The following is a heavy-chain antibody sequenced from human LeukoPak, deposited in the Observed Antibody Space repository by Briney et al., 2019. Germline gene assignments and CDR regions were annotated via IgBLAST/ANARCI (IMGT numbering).Heavy chain of an antibody. CDR3: ARGPNHQPPLYYYYYMDV. V-gene: IGHV4-4*07. Sequence: KSSETLPLTCTVSGGSFSSYYWSWIRQPAGKGLEWIGRIYTSGSTNYNPSLKSRVTMSVDTSKNQFSLKLSSVTAADTAVYYCARGPNHQPPLYYYYYMDVWGKGTTVTVSS. D-gene: IGHD1-14*01. CDR2: IYTSGST. CDR1: GGSFSSYY. J-gene: IGHJ6*03.